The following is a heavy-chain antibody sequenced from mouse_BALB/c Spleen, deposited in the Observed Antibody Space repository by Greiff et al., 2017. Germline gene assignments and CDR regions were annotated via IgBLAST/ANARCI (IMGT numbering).Heavy chain of an antibody. CDR2: INSNGGST. V-gene: IGHV5-6-3*01. D-gene: IGHD2-1*01. Sequence: EVKLMESGGGLVQPGGSLKLSCAASGFTFSSYGMSWVRQTPDKRLELVATINSNGGSTYYPDSVKGRFTISRDNAKNTLYLQMSSLKSEDTAMYYCARDGNIYAMDYWGQGTSVTVSS. CDR1: GFTFSSYG. J-gene: IGHJ4*01. CDR3: ARDGNIYAMDY.